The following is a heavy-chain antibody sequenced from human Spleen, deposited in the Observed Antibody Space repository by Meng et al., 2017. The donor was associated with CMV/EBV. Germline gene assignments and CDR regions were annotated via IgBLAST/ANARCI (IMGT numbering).Heavy chain of an antibody. D-gene: IGHD3-3*01. J-gene: IGHJ4*02. CDR2: IYSGGST. CDR1: GFTVSSNY. CDR3: ARDRPITIFDY. Sequence: GGSLRLSCAASGFTVSSNYMSWVRQAPGKGLEWVSVIYSGGSTYYADSVKGRFTISRDNAKNSLYLQMNSLRAEDTAVYYCARDRPITIFDYWGQGILVTVSS. V-gene: IGHV3-66*01.